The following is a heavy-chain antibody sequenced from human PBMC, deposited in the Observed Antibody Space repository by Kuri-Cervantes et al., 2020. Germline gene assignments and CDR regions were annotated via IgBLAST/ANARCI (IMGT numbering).Heavy chain of an antibody. V-gene: IGHV3-30*18. CDR1: GLTFSSYG. Sequence: GESLKISCAASGLTFSSYGMHWVRQAPGKGLEWVAVISYDGSNKYYADSVKGRFTISRDNSKNTLYLQMNSLRAEDTAVYYCANHDGSSWGNWFDPWGQGTLVTVSS. CDR3: ANHDGSSWGNWFDP. D-gene: IGHD6-6*01. CDR2: ISYDGSNK. J-gene: IGHJ5*02.